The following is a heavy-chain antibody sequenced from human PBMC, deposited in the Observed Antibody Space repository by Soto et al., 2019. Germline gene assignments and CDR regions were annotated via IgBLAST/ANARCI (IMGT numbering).Heavy chain of an antibody. CDR3: ARLGYDFWRGYHRGHWFAP. CDR2: MNPNSGNT. CDR1: GYTFTSYD. Sequence: ASVKVSCKASGYTFTSYDINWVRQATGQGLEWMGWMNPNSGNTGYVQKFQGRVTMTRNTSISTAYMELSSLRSEDTAVYYCARLGYDFWRGYHRGHWFAPWGQGTLVTVSS. J-gene: IGHJ5*02. V-gene: IGHV1-8*01. D-gene: IGHD3-3*01.